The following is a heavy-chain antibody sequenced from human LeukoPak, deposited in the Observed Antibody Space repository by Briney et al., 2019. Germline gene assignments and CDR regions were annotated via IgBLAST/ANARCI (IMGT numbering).Heavy chain of an antibody. CDR3: SRESGPFCPFGY. Sequence: TSETLSLTCGVSGGSISGTNWWSWVGQPPGQGQEWIGEISLAGQTNYNPSLNGRVTMSLDKSSNQLSLHLTSVTAADTATYFCSRESGPFCPFGYWGQGTLVIVSS. V-gene: IGHV4/OR15-8*02. CDR1: GGSISGTNW. CDR2: ISLAGQT. D-gene: IGHD1-26*01. J-gene: IGHJ4*02.